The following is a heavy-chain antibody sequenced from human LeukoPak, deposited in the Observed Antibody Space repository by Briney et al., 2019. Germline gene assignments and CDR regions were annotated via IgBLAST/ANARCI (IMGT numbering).Heavy chain of an antibody. V-gene: IGHV3-23*01. CDR1: GFTFSSYA. CDR2: ISGSGGST. D-gene: IGHD3-9*01. J-gene: IGHJ4*02. CDR3: AKKSNYDILEADFDY. Sequence: TGGSLRLSCAASGFTFSSYAMSWVRQAPGKGLEWVSAISGSGGSTYYADSVKGRFTISRGNSKNTLYLQMDSLRAEDTAVYYCAKKSNYDILEADFDYWGQGTLVTVSS.